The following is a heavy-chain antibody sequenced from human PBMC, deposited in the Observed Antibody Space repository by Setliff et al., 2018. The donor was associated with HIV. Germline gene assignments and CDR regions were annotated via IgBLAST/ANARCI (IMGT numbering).Heavy chain of an antibody. CDR2: IYSDGST. CDR3: ARASTRIGYDSSGYPFDY. CDR1: GGSIRDYY. V-gene: IGHV4-4*07. Sequence: SETLSLTCRVSGGSIRDYYWNWIRQPAGKGLEWIGRIYSDGSTNYNPSLKSRVTMSVDTSKNQFSLKLSSVTAADTAVYYCARASTRIGYDSSGYPFDYWGQGTLGTVSS. D-gene: IGHD3-22*01. J-gene: IGHJ4*02.